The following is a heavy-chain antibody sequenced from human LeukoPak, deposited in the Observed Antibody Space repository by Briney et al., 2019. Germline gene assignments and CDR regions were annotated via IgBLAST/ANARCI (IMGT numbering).Heavy chain of an antibody. D-gene: IGHD7-27*01. CDR1: GFAFSTYA. CDR2: ISGSGGST. Sequence: GGSLRLSCAASGFAFSTYAMSWVRQAPGKGLEWVSAISGSGGSTYYADSVKGRFTISRDNSKNTLSLQMNGPRAEDTAVYYCAKGGSPLTGDSHWGQGTMVTVSS. V-gene: IGHV3-23*01. CDR3: AKGGSPLTGDSH. J-gene: IGHJ3*01.